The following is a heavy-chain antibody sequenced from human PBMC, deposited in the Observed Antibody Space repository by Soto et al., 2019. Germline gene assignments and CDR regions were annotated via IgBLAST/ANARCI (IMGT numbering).Heavy chain of an antibody. Sequence: QLQLQESGSGLVKPSQTLSLTCAVSGGSISSGGYSCNWIRQPPGKGLEWIGYIYHSGSTYYNPSLQSRVTISVDRSKNQFSQKLISVTAADKAVYYCARGMTTVTTFDYWGQGTLVTVST. CDR3: ARGMTTVTTFDY. CDR1: GGSISSGGYS. D-gene: IGHD4-17*01. J-gene: IGHJ4*02. V-gene: IGHV4-30-2*01. CDR2: IYHSGST.